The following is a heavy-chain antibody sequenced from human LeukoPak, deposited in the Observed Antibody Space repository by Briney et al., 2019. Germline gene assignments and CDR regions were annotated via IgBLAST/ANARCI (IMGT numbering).Heavy chain of an antibody. CDR1: GLTFSSHW. D-gene: IGHD5-24*01. V-gene: IGHV3-74*01. CDR2: ITNDGSST. J-gene: IGHJ4*02. CDR3: TRLRDGYDSDY. Sequence: GGSLRLSCAASGLTFSSHWMHWVRQAPGKGLVWVSRITNDGSSTTYADSVKGRFIISRDNSKNTLYLQMNTLRAEDTAMYYCTRLRDGYDSDYWGQGTLVTVSS.